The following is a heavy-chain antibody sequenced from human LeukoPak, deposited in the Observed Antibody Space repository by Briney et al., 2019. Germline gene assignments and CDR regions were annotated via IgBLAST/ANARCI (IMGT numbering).Heavy chain of an antibody. CDR3: AKTYCSTTRCLSWANDY. CDR2: INGGGTNT. Sequence: PGGSLRLSCAASGFTFSIYAMNWVRQAPGKGLEWVSSINGGGTNTYYADSVKGRFTISRDTSRSTLYLQMSGLRAEDTAMYYCAKTYCSTTRCLSWANDYWGQGTLVTVSS. CDR1: GFTFSIYA. V-gene: IGHV3-23*01. D-gene: IGHD2-2*01. J-gene: IGHJ4*02.